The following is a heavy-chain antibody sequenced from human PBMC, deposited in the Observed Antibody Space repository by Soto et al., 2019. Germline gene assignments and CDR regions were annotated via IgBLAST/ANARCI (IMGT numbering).Heavy chain of an antibody. CDR3: ARGVVGCGGDCQLGNDY. V-gene: IGHV1-18*01. CDR2: ISAYNGNT. Sequence: ASVKVSCKASGYTFTSYGISWVRQAPGQGLEWMGWISAYNGNTNYAQKLQGRVTMTTDTSTSTAYMELRSLRSDDTAVYYCARGVVGCGGDCQLGNDYWGQGTLVTVSS. J-gene: IGHJ4*02. CDR1: GYTFTSYG. D-gene: IGHD2-21*02.